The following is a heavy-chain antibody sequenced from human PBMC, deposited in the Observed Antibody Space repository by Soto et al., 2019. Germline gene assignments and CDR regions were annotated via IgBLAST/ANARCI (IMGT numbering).Heavy chain of an antibody. CDR3: AGDPDSHYNDSHASSYP. D-gene: IGHD4-4*01. CDR1: GGTFSTYT. CDR2: IIPIIGII. V-gene: IGHV1-69*08. J-gene: IGHJ5*02. Sequence: QVQLVQSGAEVKKPGSSVKVSCKASGGTFSTYTITWVRQAPGQGLEWMGRIIPIIGIINYAQKFQGRVTISSDKFTGTAYMELIGLRSDDTAVYYCAGDPDSHYNDSHASSYPWGQGTLVTVSS.